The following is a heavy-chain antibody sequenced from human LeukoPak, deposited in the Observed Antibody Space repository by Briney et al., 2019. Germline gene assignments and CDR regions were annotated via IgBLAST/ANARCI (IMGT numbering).Heavy chain of an antibody. CDR3: TRGAGWLIDY. D-gene: IGHD3-16*01. CDR1: DDSISDYY. V-gene: IGHV4-59*01. CDR2: FYNSGRS. Sequence: ETLSLTCTVSDDSISDYYRGWIRQPPGKGLEWIGYFYNSGRSTYNPSLKSRVTISADTAKNHFSLKLNSVTTADTAVYYCTRGAGWLIDYWGQGILVTVSS. J-gene: IGHJ4*02.